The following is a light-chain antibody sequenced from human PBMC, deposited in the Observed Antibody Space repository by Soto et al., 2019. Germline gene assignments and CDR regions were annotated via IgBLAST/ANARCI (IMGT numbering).Light chain of an antibody. CDR3: HQYNNWRT. CDR1: QSVRTN. V-gene: IGKV3-15*01. Sequence: VLTHSPATLSVSPGERATLSCRASQSVRTNLAWYQQRPGQAPRLLIYGASARATGIPDRFTGSGAGTEFTLTISSLQSEDFAVYYCHQYNNWRTFGQGTRLEI. J-gene: IGKJ5*01. CDR2: GAS.